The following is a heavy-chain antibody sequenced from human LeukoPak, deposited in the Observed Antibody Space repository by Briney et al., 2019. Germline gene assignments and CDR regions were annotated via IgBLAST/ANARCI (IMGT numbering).Heavy chain of an antibody. V-gene: IGHV1-2*02. CDR3: ARWGGGNSGPRNTFDV. D-gene: IGHD2-21*01. CDR1: GYTFTSYG. J-gene: IGHJ3*01. CDR2: INPNSGGT. Sequence: ASVKVSCKASGYTFTSYGISWVRQAPGQGLEWMGWINPNSGGTNYAQMFQGRVTMTRDTSISTAYMELRRLRSDDTAVFYCARWGGGNSGPRNTFDVWGQGTMVTVSS.